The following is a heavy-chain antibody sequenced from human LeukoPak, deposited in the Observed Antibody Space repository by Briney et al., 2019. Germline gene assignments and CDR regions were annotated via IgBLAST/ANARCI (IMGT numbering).Heavy chain of an antibody. J-gene: IGHJ4*02. Sequence: GGSLRLSCAASGFTFSSYSMNWVRQAPGKGLEWVSSISSSSSYIYYADSVKGRFTISRDNAKNSLYLQMNSLRAEDTAVYYCAKDQGIQYYYDSSGYYPFDYWGQGTLVTVSS. V-gene: IGHV3-21*01. CDR1: GFTFSSYS. D-gene: IGHD3-22*01. CDR2: ISSSSSYI. CDR3: AKDQGIQYYYDSSGYYPFDY.